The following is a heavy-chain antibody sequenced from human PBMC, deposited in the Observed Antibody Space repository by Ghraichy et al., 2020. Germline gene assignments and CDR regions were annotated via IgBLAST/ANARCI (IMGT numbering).Heavy chain of an antibody. Sequence: SQTLSLTCAVSGGSISSYYWSWIRQPPGKGLECIGYIYYSGSTNYNPSLKSRVTRSVDTSKNHYSLKLSSVTAADTAVYYCARAGGQLEYYYYYGMDVWGQGTTVTVSS. V-gene: IGHV4-59*01. J-gene: IGHJ6*02. CDR1: GGSISSYY. D-gene: IGHD2-2*01. CDR3: ARAGGQLEYYYYYGMDV. CDR2: IYYSGST.